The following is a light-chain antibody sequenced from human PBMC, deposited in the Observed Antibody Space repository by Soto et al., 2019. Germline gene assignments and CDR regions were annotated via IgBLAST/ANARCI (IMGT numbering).Light chain of an antibody. CDR1: QSVSSTY. Sequence: DIGLTQSPCTLSVSPGERGTLSCRASQSVSSTYLAWYQQKPGQAPRLLIYGASSRATGIPDRFSGSGSGTDFTLTISRLEPEDFAVYYCQQYGSSPWTFGQGTKVDIK. V-gene: IGKV3-20*01. CDR2: GAS. CDR3: QQYGSSPWT. J-gene: IGKJ1*01.